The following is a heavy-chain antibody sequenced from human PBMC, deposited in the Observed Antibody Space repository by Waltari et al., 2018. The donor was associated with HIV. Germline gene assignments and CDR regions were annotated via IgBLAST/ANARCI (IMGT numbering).Heavy chain of an antibody. CDR3: ARTRSCDYVWGSYRCNWFDP. CDR2: IYYTGSI. Sequence: QVQLQESGPGLVKPSETLSLTCSVSGGSITSYYWSWIRQPPGKGLEWIGYIYYTGSINYNPSLKSRVTISVDTSKNQFSLKLTSVTAADTAVYYCARTRSCDYVWGSYRCNWFDPWGQGTLVTVSS. D-gene: IGHD3-16*02. CDR1: GGSITSYY. V-gene: IGHV4-59*01. J-gene: IGHJ5*02.